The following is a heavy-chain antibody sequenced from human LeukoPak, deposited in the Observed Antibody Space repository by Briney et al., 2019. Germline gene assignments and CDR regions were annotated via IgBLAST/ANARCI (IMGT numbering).Heavy chain of an antibody. CDR2: IIPIFGTA. D-gene: IGHD5-12*01. Sequence: EASVKVSCKASGGTFSSYAISWVRQAPGQGLEWMGRIIPIFGTANYAQKFQGRVTITADESTSTAYMELSSLRSEDTAVYYCARSSGYDRDDAFDIWGQGTMVTVSS. CDR3: ARSSGYDRDDAFDI. CDR1: GGTFSSYA. V-gene: IGHV1-69*13. J-gene: IGHJ3*02.